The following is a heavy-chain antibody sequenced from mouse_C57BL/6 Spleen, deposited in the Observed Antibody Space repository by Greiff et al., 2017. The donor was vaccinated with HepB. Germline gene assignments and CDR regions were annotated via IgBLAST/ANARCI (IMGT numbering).Heavy chain of an antibody. CDR1: GYSFTGYY. CDR2: INPSTGGT. V-gene: IGHV1-42*01. Sequence: VQLQQSGPELVKPGASVKISCKASGYSFTGYYMNWVKQSPEKSLEWIGEINPSTGGTTYNQKFKAKATLTVDKSSSTAYMQIKSLTSEDSAVYYCARRGELGLYFDYWGQGTTLTVSS. CDR3: ARRGELGLYFDY. J-gene: IGHJ2*01. D-gene: IGHD4-1*01.